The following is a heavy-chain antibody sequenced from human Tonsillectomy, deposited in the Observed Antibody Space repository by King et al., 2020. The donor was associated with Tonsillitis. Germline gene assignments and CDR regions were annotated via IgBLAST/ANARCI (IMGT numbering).Heavy chain of an antibody. V-gene: IGHV1-69*01. CDR1: GGTFSSYA. D-gene: IGHD6-19*01. CDR2: IIPIFGTA. J-gene: IGHJ1*01. CDR3: AAYSSDWYREYFQH. Sequence: VQLVQSGAEVKKPGSSVKVSCKASGGTFSSYAITWVRQAPGQGLEWMGGIIPIFGTADYAQKFQGRVTITADESTITAYMELSSLRSEDTAVYYCAAYSSDWYREYFQHWGQGTLVTVSS.